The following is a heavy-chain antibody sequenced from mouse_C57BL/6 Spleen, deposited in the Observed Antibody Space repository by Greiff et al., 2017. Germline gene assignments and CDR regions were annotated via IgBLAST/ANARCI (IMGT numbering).Heavy chain of an antibody. Sequence: VQLQQPGAELVRPGPSVKLSCKASGYTFTSYWMHWVKQRPGQGLEWIGVVDPSDSYTNYNQKFKGKATLTVDTSSSTAHMQLSSLTSADSAVYDCARTMDDYDIGYAMDYWGQGTSVTVSS. V-gene: IGHV1-59*01. D-gene: IGHD2-4*01. CDR2: VDPSDSYT. CDR3: ARTMDDYDIGYAMDY. CDR1: GYTFTSYW. J-gene: IGHJ4*01.